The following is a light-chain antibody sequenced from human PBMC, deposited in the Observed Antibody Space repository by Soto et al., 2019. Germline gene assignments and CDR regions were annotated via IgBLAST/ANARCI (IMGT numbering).Light chain of an antibody. CDR1: QSVRSN. V-gene: IGKV3-15*01. CDR2: GAS. J-gene: IGKJ4*01. CDR3: QQYNSWPLT. Sequence: IVMTQSPATLSVSPGERATLSCRASQSVRSNLAWYQQIPGQAPRLLIYGASTRATGIPARFSGSGSGTEFSLTISSLQPEDFAVYYCQQYNSWPLTFGGGTKVDIK.